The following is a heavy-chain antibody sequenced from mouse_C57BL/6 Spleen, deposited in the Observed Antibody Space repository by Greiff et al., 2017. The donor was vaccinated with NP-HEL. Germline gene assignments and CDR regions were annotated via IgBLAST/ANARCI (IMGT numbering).Heavy chain of an antibody. CDR2: INPNNGGT. J-gene: IGHJ3*01. D-gene: IGHD1-1*01. V-gene: IGHV1-22*01. CDR3: ARNYGSSAWFAY. CDR1: GYTFTDYN. Sequence: VQLQQPGTELVKPGASVKMSCKASGYTFTDYNMHWVKQSHGKSLEWIGYINPNNGGTSYNQKFKGKATLTVNKSSSTAYMELRSLTSEDSAVYYCARNYGSSAWFAYWGQGTLVTVSA.